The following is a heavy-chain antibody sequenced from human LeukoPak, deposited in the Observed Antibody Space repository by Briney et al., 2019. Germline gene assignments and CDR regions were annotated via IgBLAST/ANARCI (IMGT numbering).Heavy chain of an antibody. CDR3: ARDLGQYYDTSDNWFDP. J-gene: IGHJ5*02. CDR2: ISYDGSNK. Sequence: GGSLRLSCAASGFTFSNYAIHWIRQAPGKGLEWVAVISYDGSNKYYADSVKGRFTISRDNSKNTLYLQMNSLRADDTAVYYCARDLGQYYDTSDNWFDPWGQGTLVTVSS. D-gene: IGHD3-22*01. V-gene: IGHV3-30*04. CDR1: GFTFSNYA.